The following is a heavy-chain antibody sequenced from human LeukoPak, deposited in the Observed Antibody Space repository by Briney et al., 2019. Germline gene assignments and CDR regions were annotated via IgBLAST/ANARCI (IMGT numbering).Heavy chain of an antibody. V-gene: IGHV3-53*01. CDR2: IYSGGST. D-gene: IGHD5-18*01. CDR3: AGSSRGYAYGTFDF. CDR1: GFTVSSNY. Sequence: SGGSLRLSCAASGFTVSSNYMSWVRQAPGKGLEWVSVIYSGGSTYYADSVKGRFTISRDNSKNTLYLQMNSLRVEDTALYYCAGSSRGYAYGTFDFWGQGTLVTVSS. J-gene: IGHJ4*02.